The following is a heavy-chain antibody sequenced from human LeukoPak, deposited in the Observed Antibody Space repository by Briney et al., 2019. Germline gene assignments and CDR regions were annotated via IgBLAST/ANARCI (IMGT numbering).Heavy chain of an antibody. J-gene: IGHJ5*02. V-gene: IGHV1-69*04. D-gene: IGHD3-3*01. CDR3: ARAPLWWGAPRYYDFWSGSRHWFDP. CDR1: GGTFSSYA. Sequence: GASVKVSCKASGGTFSSYAISWVRQAPGQGLEWMGRIIPILGIANYAQKFQGRVTITADKSTSTAYMELSSLRSEDTAVYYCARAPLWWGAPRYYDFWSGSRHWFDPWGQGTLVTVSS. CDR2: IIPILGIA.